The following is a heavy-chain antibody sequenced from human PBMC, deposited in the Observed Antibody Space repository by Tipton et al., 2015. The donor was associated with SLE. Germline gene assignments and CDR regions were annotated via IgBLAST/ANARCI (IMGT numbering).Heavy chain of an antibody. V-gene: IGHV4-39*07. CDR2: IYYSGST. Sequence: LRLSCTVSGGSISSSSYYWGWIRQPPGKGLEWIGSIYYSGSTYYHPSLKSRVTISVDTSKNHFSLKLRSVTAADTAVYYCATDYYDILTGWGPLHYWGQGTLVTVSS. J-gene: IGHJ4*02. D-gene: IGHD3-9*01. CDR3: ATDYYDILTGWGPLHY. CDR1: GGSISSSSYY.